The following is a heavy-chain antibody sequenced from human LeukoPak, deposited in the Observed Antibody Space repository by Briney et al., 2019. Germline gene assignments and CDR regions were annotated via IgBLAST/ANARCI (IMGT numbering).Heavy chain of an antibody. V-gene: IGHV1-2*02. CDR1: GYTFTGNH. CDR2: INPNNGGT. J-gene: IGHJ3*01. CDR3: ARGAGPKAFDV. Sequence: GASVKVSCKASGYTFTGNHLHWVRQAPGQGLEWMGWINPNNGGTSFAQNFQGRVTLTRDTSISTAYMELSTLRSDDTAVYYCARGAGPKAFDVWGQGTMVTV.